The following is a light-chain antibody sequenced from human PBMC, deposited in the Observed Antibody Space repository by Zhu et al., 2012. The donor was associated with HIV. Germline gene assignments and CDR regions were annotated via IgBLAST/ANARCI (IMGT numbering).Light chain of an antibody. Sequence: DVQLTQSPSFLPASVGDRVTITCRASESISRYLAWYQQKPGKAPKLLIYDASTLQSGVPSTFSGSGSGTEFTLTISSLQPEDFAIYYCQQLNTYPLFTFGPGTKVDIK. CDR1: ESISRY. CDR3: QQLNTYPLFT. CDR2: DAS. J-gene: IGKJ3*01. V-gene: IGKV1-9*01.